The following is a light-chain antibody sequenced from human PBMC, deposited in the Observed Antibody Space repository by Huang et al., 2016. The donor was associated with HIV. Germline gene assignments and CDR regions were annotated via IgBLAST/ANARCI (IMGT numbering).Light chain of an antibody. J-gene: IGKJ4*01. CDR2: GAS. CDR1: QTVSSN. V-gene: IGKV3-15*01. Sequence: EIVMTQSPATLSVSPGERATLSCRASQTVSSNLAWYQQRPGQAPRLLIYGASTRATGIPARFSGSGSGTEFTLTISSLQSEDFAVYYCQHYNNWPPLLTFGGGTKVEIK. CDR3: QHYNNWPPLLT.